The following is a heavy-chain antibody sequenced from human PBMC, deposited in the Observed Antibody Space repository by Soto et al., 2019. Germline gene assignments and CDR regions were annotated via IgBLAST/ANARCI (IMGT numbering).Heavy chain of an antibody. CDR1: GCSFTSSW. Sequence: GESLQISGKGSGCSFTSSWIGWVRQIPGKGLEWMGLIYPDDSDTRYSPSFQGQVTISADKSISTAYLQWRSLKASDTAMYYCERLLTGRNGYNFFDYWGQGTLVTVSS. J-gene: IGHJ4*02. V-gene: IGHV5-51*01. CDR2: IYPDDSDT. CDR3: ERLLTGRNGYNFFDY. D-gene: IGHD5-12*01.